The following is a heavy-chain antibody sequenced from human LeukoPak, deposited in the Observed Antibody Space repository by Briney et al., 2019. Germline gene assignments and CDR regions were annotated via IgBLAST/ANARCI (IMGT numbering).Heavy chain of an antibody. CDR1: GGSFSGYY. J-gene: IGHJ5*02. CDR2: INHSGST. CDR3: ARDQYYYDSSGYLNWFDP. Sequence: PSETLSLTCAVYGGSFSGYYWSWIRQPPGKGLEWIGEINHSGSTNYNPSLKSRVTISVDTSKNQFSLKLSSVTAAGTAVYYCARDQYYYDSSGYLNWFDPWGQGTLVTVSS. V-gene: IGHV4-34*01. D-gene: IGHD3-22*01.